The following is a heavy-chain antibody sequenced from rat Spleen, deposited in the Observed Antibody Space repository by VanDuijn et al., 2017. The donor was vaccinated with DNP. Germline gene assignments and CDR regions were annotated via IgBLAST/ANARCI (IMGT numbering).Heavy chain of an antibody. J-gene: IGHJ4*01. CDR3: AKDGRAMDA. V-gene: IGHV5-7*01. Sequence: EVQLVESGGGLVQPGRSLKLSCAASGFTFSDYNMAWVRQAPKKGLEWVATISYDGGGTYYRDSVKGRFTISRDNAKSTLYLQMESLRSEDTATYYCAKDGRAMDAWGQGTSVTVSS. D-gene: IGHD1-4*01. CDR2: ISYDGGGT. CDR1: GFTFSDYN.